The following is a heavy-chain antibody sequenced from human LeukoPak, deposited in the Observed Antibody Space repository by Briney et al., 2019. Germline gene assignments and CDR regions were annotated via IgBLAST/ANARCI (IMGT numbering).Heavy chain of an antibody. V-gene: IGHV1-18*01. D-gene: IGHD2-15*01. J-gene: IGHJ3*02. CDR1: GYTFTSYG. Sequence: VASVKVSCKASGYTFTSYGISWVRQAPGQGLEWMGWISAYNGNTNYAQKLQGRVTMTTDTSTSTAYMELRSLRSDDTAVYYCARDSGYCSGGSCHPDDAFDIWGQGTMVTVSS. CDR3: ARDSGYCSGGSCHPDDAFDI. CDR2: ISAYNGNT.